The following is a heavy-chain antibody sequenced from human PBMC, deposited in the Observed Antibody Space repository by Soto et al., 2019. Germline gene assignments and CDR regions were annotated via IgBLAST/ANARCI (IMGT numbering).Heavy chain of an antibody. V-gene: IGHV4-39*01. Sequence: QLQLQESGPGLVKPSETLSLICTVSGGSVNSENHYWVWIRQPPGKGLEWISSIISTGRTYYNPSLRSRVTISVDTSKNHFSLILSSVTAADTAVYYCARHIGNYGVWAFEFWGPGNLVTVSS. CDR3: ARHIGNYGVWAFEF. CDR1: GGSVNSENHY. CDR2: IISTGRT. J-gene: IGHJ4*02. D-gene: IGHD3-3*01.